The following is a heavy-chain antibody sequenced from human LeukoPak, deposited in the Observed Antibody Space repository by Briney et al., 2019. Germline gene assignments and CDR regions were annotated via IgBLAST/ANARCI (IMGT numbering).Heavy chain of an antibody. CDR3: VTMKQDRYVSRGPFDS. CDR2: YDPEEGVT. Sequence: ASVKVSCKVSDHTLNQVAIHWVRQAPGKGPEWMGGYDPEEGVTIYAEKFQDRVTMIEDTSTETAYMELSSLRYADTAVYFCVTMKQDRYVSRGPFDSWGQGSLVTVSS. J-gene: IGHJ4*02. D-gene: IGHD3-22*01. CDR1: DHTLNQVA. V-gene: IGHV1-24*01.